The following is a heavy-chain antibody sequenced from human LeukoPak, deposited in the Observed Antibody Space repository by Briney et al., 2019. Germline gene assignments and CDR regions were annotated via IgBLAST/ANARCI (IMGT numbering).Heavy chain of an antibody. Sequence: PGGSLRLSCAASGFTFSSYGMHSVRQATGKGLEWVSAIGTAGDTYYPGSVKGRFTISRENAKNSLYLQMNSLRAGDTAVYYCARARRINMVRGADSGAFDIWGQGTMVTVSS. CDR2: IGTAGDT. D-gene: IGHD3-10*01. CDR1: GFTFSSYG. CDR3: ARARRINMVRGADSGAFDI. V-gene: IGHV3-13*01. J-gene: IGHJ3*02.